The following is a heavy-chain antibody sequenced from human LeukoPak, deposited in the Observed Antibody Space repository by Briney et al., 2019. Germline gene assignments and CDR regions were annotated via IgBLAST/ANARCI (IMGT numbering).Heavy chain of an antibody. D-gene: IGHD5-18*01. CDR2: INHSGST. J-gene: IGHJ4*02. V-gene: IGHV4-34*01. CDR3: ARKGSWIQLWTYFDY. Sequence: SETLSLTCAVYGGSFSGYYWSWLRQPPGKGLEWIGEINHSGSTNYNPSLKSRVTISVDTSKNQFSLTLSSVTDADTAVYYCARKGSWIQLWTYFDYWGQGTLVTVSS. CDR1: GGSFSGYY.